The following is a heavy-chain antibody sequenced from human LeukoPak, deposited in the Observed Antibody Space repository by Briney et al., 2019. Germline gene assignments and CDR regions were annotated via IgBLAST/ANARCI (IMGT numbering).Heavy chain of an antibody. Sequence: PGGSLRLSCAASRFTFSSYSMIWVRQAPGKGLEWVSSISSSGTYIYYADSLKGRFTISRDNAANSLYLQMNSLGAEDTAVYYCARHLLSGDFWGIDYWGQGTLVTVSS. CDR2: ISSSGTYI. CDR1: RFTFSSYS. J-gene: IGHJ4*02. V-gene: IGHV3-21*01. CDR3: ARHLLSGDFWGIDY. D-gene: IGHD3-16*01.